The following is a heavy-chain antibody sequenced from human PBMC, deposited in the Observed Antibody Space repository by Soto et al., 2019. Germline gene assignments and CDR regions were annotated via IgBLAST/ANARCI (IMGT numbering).Heavy chain of an antibody. V-gene: IGHV3-23*01. Sequence: GGSLRLSCAASGFTFSSYAMSWVRQAPGKGLEWVSAISDSGGSTYYADSVKGRFTISRDNSRNTLFLQMNSLRAEDTAVYYCARDYYKYYDSSGYYRSPAYWGQGTLVTVSS. J-gene: IGHJ4*02. CDR3: ARDYYKYYDSSGYYRSPAY. CDR2: ISDSGGST. CDR1: GFTFSSYA. D-gene: IGHD3-22*01.